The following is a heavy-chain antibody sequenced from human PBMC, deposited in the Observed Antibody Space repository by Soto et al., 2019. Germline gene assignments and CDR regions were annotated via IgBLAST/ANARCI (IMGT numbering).Heavy chain of an antibody. D-gene: IGHD5-18*01. CDR3: AKDVYSYGR. V-gene: IGHV3-30*18. CDR1: GFTFSSYG. Sequence: GGSLRLSCAASGFTFSSYGMHWVRQAPGKGLEWVAVISYDGSNKYYADSVKGRFTISRDNSKNTLYLQMNSLRAEDTAVYYCAKDVYSYGRWGQGTLVTVPS. CDR2: ISYDGSNK. J-gene: IGHJ4*02.